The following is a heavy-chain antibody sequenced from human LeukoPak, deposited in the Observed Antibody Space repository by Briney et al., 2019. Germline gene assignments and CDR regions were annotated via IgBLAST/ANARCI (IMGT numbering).Heavy chain of an antibody. CDR2: IYYSGST. D-gene: IGHD3-22*01. CDR1: GGSISSSSYY. V-gene: IGHV4-39*07. CDR3: ARDPTYYYDSSGYQGWDDY. J-gene: IGHJ4*02. Sequence: SETLSLTCTVSGGSISSSSYYWGWIRQPPGKGLEWIGSIYYSGSTYYNPSLKSRVTISVDTSKNQFSLKLSSVTAADTAVYYCARDPTYYYDSSGYQGWDDYWGQGTLVTVSS.